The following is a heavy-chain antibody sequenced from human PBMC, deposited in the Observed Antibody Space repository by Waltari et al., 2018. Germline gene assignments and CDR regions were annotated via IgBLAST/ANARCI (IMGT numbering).Heavy chain of an antibody. D-gene: IGHD1-26*01. CDR1: GYTFTGYY. J-gene: IGHJ3*02. CDR2: INPNSGGK. V-gene: IGHV1-2*04. Sequence: QVQLVQSGAEVKKPGASVKVSCKASGYTFTGYYMHWVRQAPGQGLEWMGWINPNSGGKNYAQKFQGWVTMTRDTSISTAYMELSRLRSDDTAVYYCARSPSLRSPVGPNAFDIWGQGTMVTVSS. CDR3: ARSPSLRSPVGPNAFDI.